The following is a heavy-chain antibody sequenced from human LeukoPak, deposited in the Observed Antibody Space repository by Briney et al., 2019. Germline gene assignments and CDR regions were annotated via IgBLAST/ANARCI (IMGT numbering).Heavy chain of an antibody. J-gene: IGHJ4*02. CDR2: INAGNGNT. V-gene: IGHV1-3*01. D-gene: IGHD3-22*01. CDR3: ARSRYYDSSGYYTPFDY. Sequence: ASVKVSCKASGYTFTSYAMHWVRQAPGQRLEWMGWINAGNGNTKYSQEFQGRVTITRDTSASTAYMELSSLRSEDTAVYYCARSRYYDSSGYYTPFDYWGQGTLVTVSS. CDR1: GYTFTSYA.